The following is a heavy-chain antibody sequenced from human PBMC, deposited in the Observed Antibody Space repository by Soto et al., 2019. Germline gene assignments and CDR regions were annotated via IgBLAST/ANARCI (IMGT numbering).Heavy chain of an antibody. CDR2: ISSSSSYI. CDR3: ARDHADCSSTSCLFDY. J-gene: IGHJ4*02. V-gene: IGHV3-21*01. CDR1: GFTFSSYG. Sequence: PGGSLRLSCAASGFTFSSYGMNWVRQAPGKGLEWVSSISSSSSYIYYADSVKGRFTISRDNAKNSLYLQMNSLRAEDTAVYYCARDHADCSSTSCLFDYWGQGTLVTVSS. D-gene: IGHD2-2*01.